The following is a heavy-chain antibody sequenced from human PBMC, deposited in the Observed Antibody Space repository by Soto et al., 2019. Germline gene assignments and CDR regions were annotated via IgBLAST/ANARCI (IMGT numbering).Heavy chain of an antibody. V-gene: IGHV1-18*01. J-gene: IGHJ4*02. CDR2: ISAYNGNT. D-gene: IGHD3-10*01. CDR3: ARDGYSKFAGYGSEKDFDY. Sequence: ASVKVSCKASGYTFTSYGISWVRQAPGQGLEWMGWISAYNGNTNYAQKLQGRVTMTTDTSTSTAYMELRSLRSDDTAVYYCARDGYSKFAGYGSEKDFDYWGQGTLVTVSS. CDR1: GYTFTSYG.